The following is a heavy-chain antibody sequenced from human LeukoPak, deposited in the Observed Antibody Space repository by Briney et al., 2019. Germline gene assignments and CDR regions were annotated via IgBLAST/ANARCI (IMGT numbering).Heavy chain of an antibody. V-gene: IGHV4-59*01. D-gene: IGHD4-11*01. Sequence: SGTLSLTCAVSGGSINDYYWSWIRQPPGKRLEWIGFIYYTGITNSNPSLRSRVTISVDTSKNQLSLNLTSVTAADTAVYYCARGLQRYYYYFLDVWGTGTTVTVSS. CDR2: IYYTGIT. CDR3: ARGLQRYYYYFLDV. J-gene: IGHJ6*04. CDR1: GGSINDYY.